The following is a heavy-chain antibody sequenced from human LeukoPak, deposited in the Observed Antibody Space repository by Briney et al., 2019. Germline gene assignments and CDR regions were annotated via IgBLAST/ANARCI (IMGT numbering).Heavy chain of an antibody. CDR2: IYYSGSSGST. CDR1: GGSISSYY. V-gene: IGHV4-59*08. CDR3: ATLPLL. J-gene: IGHJ4*02. Sequence: KPSETLSLTCTVSGGSISSYYWSWIRQPPGEGLEWIGYIYYSGSSGSTDYNSSLKSRVTISVDTSKNQFSLKLSSVTAADTAVYYCATLPLLWGQGTLVTVSS.